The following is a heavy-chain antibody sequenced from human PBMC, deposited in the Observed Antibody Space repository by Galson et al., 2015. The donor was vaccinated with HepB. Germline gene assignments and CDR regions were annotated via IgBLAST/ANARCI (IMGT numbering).Heavy chain of an antibody. CDR2: NIPLFHTT. CDR3: ARFGWGFDF. D-gene: IGHD3-10*01. Sequence: VKVSCKASGGTFSRDIITWVREAPGQGLEWMGGNIPLFHTTNYAQKFQGRLTITADESTSTVYMELRSLTFEDTAVYYCARFGWGFDFWGQGTMVTVSS. J-gene: IGHJ3*01. V-gene: IGHV1-69*01. CDR1: GGTFSRDI.